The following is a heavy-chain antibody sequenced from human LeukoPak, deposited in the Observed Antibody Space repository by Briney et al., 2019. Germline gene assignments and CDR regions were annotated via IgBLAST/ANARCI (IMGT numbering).Heavy chain of an antibody. J-gene: IGHJ4*02. CDR3: ASLSSGYSSGWFRYDY. V-gene: IGHV4-34*01. Sequence: PSETLSLTCAVYGGSFSGYYWSWIRQPPGKGLEWIGEINRSGSTNYNPSLKSRVTISVDKSKNQFSLKLSSVTAADTAVYYCASLSSGYSSGWFRYDYWGQGTLVTVSS. CDR2: INRSGST. CDR1: GGSFSGYY. D-gene: IGHD6-19*01.